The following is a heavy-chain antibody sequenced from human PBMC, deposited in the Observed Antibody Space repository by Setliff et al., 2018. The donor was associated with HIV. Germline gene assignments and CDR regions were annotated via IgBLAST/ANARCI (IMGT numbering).Heavy chain of an antibody. CDR3: ARSPSYSSSFSYYYYGMDV. J-gene: IGHJ6*02. CDR2: IYGSGST. D-gene: IGHD6-6*01. CDR1: GDSIGTYS. Sequence: PSETLSLTCAVSGDSIGTYSWHWLRQPPGKGLEWIGYIYGSGSTGYNPSLTSRVTMSTDTPNNRFALKLTSVTAADTAVYYCARSPSYSSSFSYYYYGMDVWGQGTTVTVSS. V-gene: IGHV4-4*09.